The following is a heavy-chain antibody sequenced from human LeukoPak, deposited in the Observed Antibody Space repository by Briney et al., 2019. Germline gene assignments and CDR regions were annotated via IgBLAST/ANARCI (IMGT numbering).Heavy chain of an antibody. CDR1: GGSISGYY. CDR3: ARGLSGTTLNQLN. CDR2: IYYRGST. J-gene: IGHJ4*02. V-gene: IGHV4-59*01. Sequence: SETLSLTCTVSGGSISGYYWSWIRQPPGKGLEWIGYIYYRGSTNYNPSLKSRVTISVDTSKNQFSLKLTSVTAADTATYYCARGLSGTTLNQLNRGQGTLVTVSS. D-gene: IGHD3-9*01.